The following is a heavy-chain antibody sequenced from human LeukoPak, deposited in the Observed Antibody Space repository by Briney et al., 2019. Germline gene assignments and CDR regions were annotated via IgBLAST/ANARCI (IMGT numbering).Heavy chain of an antibody. J-gene: IGHJ6*03. Sequence: GGSLRLSCAASGFSFDDYGMSWVRQAPGKGLEWVSGINWNGGSTGYADSVKGRFTISRDNAKNSLYLQMNSLRAEDTALYYCARVTTDYYYYYMDVWGKGTTVTVSS. CDR2: INWNGGST. CDR1: GFSFDDYG. V-gene: IGHV3-20*04. D-gene: IGHD1-1*01. CDR3: ARVTTDYYYYYMDV.